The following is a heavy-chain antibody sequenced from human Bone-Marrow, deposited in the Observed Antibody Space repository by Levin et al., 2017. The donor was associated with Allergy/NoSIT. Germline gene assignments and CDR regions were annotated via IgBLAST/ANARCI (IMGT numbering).Heavy chain of an antibody. D-gene: IGHD3/OR15-3a*01. CDR2: IYHGGNT. J-gene: IGHJ4*02. Sequence: SETLSLTCSVSGYSISSGLYWGWLRQPPGKGLEWIANIYHGGNTYYNPSLRSRVTMAVDTSKNQFSLMLSAVTAADTAIYYCARVGDFYITTNYYFGKSPFDYWGQGALVTVSS. CDR3: ARVGDFYITTNYYFGKSPFDY. V-gene: IGHV4-38-2*02. CDR1: GYSISSGLY.